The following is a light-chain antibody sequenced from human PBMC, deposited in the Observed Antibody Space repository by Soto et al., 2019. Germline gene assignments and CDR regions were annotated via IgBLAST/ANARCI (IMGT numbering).Light chain of an antibody. V-gene: IGKV1-8*01. Sequence: AIRMTQSPSALSASTGYRVTITRRASQGISSYLAWYQQKPGKAPKLLIYAASTLQSGAPSRFSGSGSGTDFTLTISCLQSEDFATYYCQQYYSYLITFGQGTRLEI. CDR2: AAS. CDR1: QGISSY. J-gene: IGKJ5*01. CDR3: QQYYSYLIT.